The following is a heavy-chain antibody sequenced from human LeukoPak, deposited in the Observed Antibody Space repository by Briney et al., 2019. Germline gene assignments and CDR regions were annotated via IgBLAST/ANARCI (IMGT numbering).Heavy chain of an antibody. CDR1: GFTFSSYG. CDR3: ARQLRFLESYYFDY. V-gene: IGHV3-33*01. CDR2: IWYDGSNK. D-gene: IGHD3-3*01. Sequence: PGGSLRLSCAASGFTFSSYGMHWVRQAPGKGLEWVAVIWYDGSNKYYADSVKGRFTISRDNSKNTLYLQMNSLRAEDTAVYYCARQLRFLESYYFDYWGQGTLVTVSS. J-gene: IGHJ4*02.